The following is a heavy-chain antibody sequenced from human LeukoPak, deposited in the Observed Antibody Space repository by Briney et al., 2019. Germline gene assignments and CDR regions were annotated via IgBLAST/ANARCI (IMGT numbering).Heavy chain of an antibody. CDR2: INSDGSTT. V-gene: IGHV3-74*01. D-gene: IGHD3-10*01. J-gene: IGHJ4*02. CDR3: ARAGRGVTLYTDY. Sequence: GGSLRLSCAASGFTFSSYWMHWVRQAPGKGLVWVSRINSDGSTTNYADSVKGRFTISRDNAKNTLYLQMNSLRAEDTAVYYCARAGRGVTLYTDYWGQGTLVTVSS. CDR1: GFTFSSYW.